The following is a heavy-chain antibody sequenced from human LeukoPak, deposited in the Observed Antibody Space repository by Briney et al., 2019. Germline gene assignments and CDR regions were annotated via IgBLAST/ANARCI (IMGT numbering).Heavy chain of an antibody. CDR1: GFTFSSYE. CDR3: ARDQLLAPYYYYGMDV. D-gene: IGHD2-2*01. Sequence: GGSLRLSCAASGFTFSSYEMNWVRQAPGKGLEWVSYISSSGSTIYYADSVKGRFTISRDNAKNSLYLQMNSLRVEDTAVYYCARDQLLAPYYYYGMDVWGQGTTVTVSS. J-gene: IGHJ6*02. V-gene: IGHV3-48*03. CDR2: ISSSGSTI.